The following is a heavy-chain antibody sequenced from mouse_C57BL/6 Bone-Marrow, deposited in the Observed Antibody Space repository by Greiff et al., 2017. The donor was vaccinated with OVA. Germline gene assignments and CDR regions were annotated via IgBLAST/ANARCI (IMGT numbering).Heavy chain of an antibody. CDR1: GYSFTSYY. CDR3: ARSGLGRGYYFDY. D-gene: IGHD3-1*01. V-gene: IGHV1-66*01. CDR2: IYPGSGNT. J-gene: IGHJ2*01. Sequence: QVQLQQSGPELVKPGASVKISCKASGYSFTSYYIHWVKQRPGQGLEWIGWIYPGSGNTKYNEKFKGKATLTAETSSSTAYMQLSSLTSEDSAVYCCARSGLGRGYYFDYWGQGTTLTVSS.